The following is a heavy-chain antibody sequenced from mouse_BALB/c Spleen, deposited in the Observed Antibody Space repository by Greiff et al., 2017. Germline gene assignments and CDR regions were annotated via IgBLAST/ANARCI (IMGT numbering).Heavy chain of an antibody. CDR1: GYTFTDYA. V-gene: IGHV1-67*01. Sequence: QVQLQQSGPELVRPGVSVKISCKGSGYTFTDYAMHWVKQSHAKSLEWIGVISTYYGNTNYNQKFKGKATMTVDKSSSTAYMELARLTSEDSAIYYCARGGTDWYFDVWGAGTTVTVSS. J-gene: IGHJ1*01. CDR2: ISTYYGNT. D-gene: IGHD3-3*01. CDR3: ARGGTDWYFDV.